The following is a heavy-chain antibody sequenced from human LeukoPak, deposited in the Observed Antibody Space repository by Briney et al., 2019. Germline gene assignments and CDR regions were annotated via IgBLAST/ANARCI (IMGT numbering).Heavy chain of an antibody. CDR2: IWYDGSNK. D-gene: IGHD2/OR15-2a*01. CDR1: GFTFSSYS. J-gene: IGHJ4*02. V-gene: IGHV3-33*08. CDR3: AREGPRGNSQFDY. Sequence: GGSLRLSCAASGFTFSSYSMNWVRQAPGKGLEWVALIWYDGSNKYYADSVKGRLTISRDNSKNTLYLQMNSLRAGDTAVYYCAREGPRGNSQFDYWGQGTLVTVSS.